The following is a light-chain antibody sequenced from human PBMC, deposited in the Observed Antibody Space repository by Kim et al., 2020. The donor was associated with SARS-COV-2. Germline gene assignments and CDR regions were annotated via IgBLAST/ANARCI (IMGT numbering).Light chain of an antibody. CDR2: GKN. CDR3: NSWDNSGNRGV. V-gene: IGLV3-19*02. J-gene: IGLJ2*01. Sequence: SSELTQDPAVSVALGQTVRITCQGDSLRSYYASWYQQKPGQAPVRVIYGKNNRPSGIPDRFSGSSSGNTASLTITGAQAEDEADYYCNSWDNSGNRGVFGGGTQLTV. CDR1: SLRSYY.